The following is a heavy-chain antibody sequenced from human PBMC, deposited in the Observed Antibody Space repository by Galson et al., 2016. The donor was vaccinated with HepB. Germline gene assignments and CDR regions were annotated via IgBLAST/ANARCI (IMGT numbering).Heavy chain of an antibody. CDR1: GFTLGNYA. V-gene: IGHV3-21*01. CDR3: ARGHYGSGTYYNVYFDS. CDR2: ISADALEK. D-gene: IGHD3-10*01. Sequence: SLRLSCAASGFTLGNYAMAWVRQAPGKGLEWASSISADALEKHYRDAVEGRFTISRDDAKNSLYLQMNSLRADDTAVYYCARGHYGSGTYYNVYFDSWGQGTLVTVSS. J-gene: IGHJ4*02.